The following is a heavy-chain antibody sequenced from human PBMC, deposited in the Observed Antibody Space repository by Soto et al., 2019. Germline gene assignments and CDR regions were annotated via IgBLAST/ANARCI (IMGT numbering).Heavy chain of an antibody. Sequence: EVQLLESGGGWVQPGGSLRLSCAASGFTFSSYAMNWVRQAPGKGLEWVSVISASGGNAYYADSVKGRFTISRDNSKNTLYLQVNSLRAEDTAVYYCAKVVGATPYFYYGMDVW. CDR3: AKVVGATPYFYYGMDV. D-gene: IGHD1-26*01. V-gene: IGHV3-23*01. CDR1: GFTFSSYA. J-gene: IGHJ6*01. CDR2: ISASGGNA.